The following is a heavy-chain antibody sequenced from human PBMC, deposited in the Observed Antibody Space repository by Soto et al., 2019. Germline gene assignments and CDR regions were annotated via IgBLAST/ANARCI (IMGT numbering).Heavy chain of an antibody. J-gene: IGHJ6*03. CDR3: ARRSRQPKKNYYYYYMDV. Sequence: SETLSLTCTGSGGSISSSSYYWGWTRQPPGKGLEWIGSIYYSGSTYYNPSLKSRVTISVDTSKNQYSLKLSSVTAADTAVYYCARRSRQPKKNYYYYYMDVWGKGTTVTVSS. CDR2: IYYSGST. CDR1: GGSISSSSYY. D-gene: IGHD6-13*01. V-gene: IGHV4-39*01.